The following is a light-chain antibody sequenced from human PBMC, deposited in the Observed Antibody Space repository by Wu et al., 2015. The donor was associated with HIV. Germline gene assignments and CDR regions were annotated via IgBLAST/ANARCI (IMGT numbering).Light chain of an antibody. CDR2: GAS. CDR1: QGINNY. V-gene: IGKV1-9*01. J-gene: IGKJ2*01. CDR3: HQFCIHPRT. Sequence: QLTQSPNSLSASVGDRVTITCRASQGINNYLAWYQQKPGKAPQLLIYGASTLQSGVPSRFSGSGSGTDFTLTISSLQPEDCATYYCHQFCIHPRTFGQGTKLEIK.